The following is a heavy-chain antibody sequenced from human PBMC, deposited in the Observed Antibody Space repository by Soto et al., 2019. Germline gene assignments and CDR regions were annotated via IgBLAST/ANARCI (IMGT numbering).Heavy chain of an antibody. CDR2: IIPILGIA. J-gene: IGHJ2*01. V-gene: IGHV1-69*02. D-gene: IGHD6-13*01. CDR3: ASRQQLLTNQNWYFDL. CDR1: GGTFSSYT. Sequence: QVQLVQSGAEVKKPGSSVKVSCKASGGTFSSYTISWVRQAPGQGLEWMGRIIPILGIANYAQKFQGRVTITADKSTSTAYMELSSLRSEDTAVYYCASRQQLLTNQNWYFDLWGRGTLVTVSS.